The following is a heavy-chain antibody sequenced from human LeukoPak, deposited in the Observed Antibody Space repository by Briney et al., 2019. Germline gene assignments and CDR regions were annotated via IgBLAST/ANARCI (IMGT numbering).Heavy chain of an antibody. V-gene: IGHV1-2*02. CDR3: AREYYDILTGSNDAFDI. CDR2: INPNSGGT. D-gene: IGHD3-9*01. Sequence: GASVKVSCKASGYTFTGYYMHWVRQAPGQGLEWMGWINPNSGGTNYAQKFQGRVTMTRDTSISTAYMELSRLRSDDTAVYYCAREYYDILTGSNDAFDIWGQGTMVTVSS. CDR1: GYTFTGYY. J-gene: IGHJ3*02.